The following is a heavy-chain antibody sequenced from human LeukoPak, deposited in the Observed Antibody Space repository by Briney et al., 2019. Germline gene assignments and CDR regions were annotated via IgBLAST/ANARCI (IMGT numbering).Heavy chain of an antibody. CDR3: ARAIHHGDYGYYYYYMDV. CDR2: IYHSGST. D-gene: IGHD4-17*01. V-gene: IGHV4-38-2*01. CDR1: GYSISSGYY. J-gene: IGHJ6*03. Sequence: KPSETLSLTCAVSGYSISSGYYWGWIRQPPGKGLEWIGSIYHSGSTYYNPSLKSRVAISVDTSKNQFSLKLSSVTAADTAVYYCARAIHHGDYGYYYYYMDVWGKGTTVTVSS.